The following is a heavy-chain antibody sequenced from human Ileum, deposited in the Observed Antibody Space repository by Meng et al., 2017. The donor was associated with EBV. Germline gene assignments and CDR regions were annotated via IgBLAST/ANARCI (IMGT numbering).Heavy chain of an antibody. Sequence: GQLLRSGSEVQKPWAYVTGSCQASAYTFTNYDISWVRQATGQGLEWMGWMNPKTGTAHYAQKFQGRVSMTRDTSITTAYMELSSLTSEDTAVYYCVRTLERGDYWGQGTLVTVSS. CDR2: MNPKTGTA. V-gene: IGHV1-8*01. D-gene: IGHD5-24*01. J-gene: IGHJ4*02. CDR1: AYTFTNYD. CDR3: VRTLERGDY.